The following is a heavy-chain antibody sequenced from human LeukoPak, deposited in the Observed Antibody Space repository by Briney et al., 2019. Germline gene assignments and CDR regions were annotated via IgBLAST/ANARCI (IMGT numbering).Heavy chain of an antibody. CDR2: ISWNSGSI. CDR1: GFTFDDYA. Sequence: AGGSLRLSCAASGFTFDDYAMHWVRQAPGKGLEWVSGISWNSGSIGYADSVKGRFTISRDNAKNSLYLQMNSLRAEDTALYYCARVTGTTLDAFDIWGQGTMVTVSS. CDR3: ARVTGTTLDAFDI. J-gene: IGHJ3*02. D-gene: IGHD1-7*01. V-gene: IGHV3-9*01.